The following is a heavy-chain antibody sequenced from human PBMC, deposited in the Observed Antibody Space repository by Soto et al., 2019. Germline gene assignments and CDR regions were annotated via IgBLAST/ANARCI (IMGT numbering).Heavy chain of an antibody. CDR2: ISYDGSTK. CDR1: GFTFSPYG. V-gene: IGHV3-30*18. D-gene: IGHD1-26*01. CDR3: AKDLGGSYPERYYYYGMDI. J-gene: IGHJ6*02. Sequence: QVQLVESGGGVVQPGRSLRLSCAASGFTFSPYGMHWVRQAPGKGLEWVAVISYDGSTKYYADSVKGRFTISRNNSNNPRYLQMNSLRADDTAVYYCAKDLGGSYPERYYYYGMDIWGQGTTVTVSS.